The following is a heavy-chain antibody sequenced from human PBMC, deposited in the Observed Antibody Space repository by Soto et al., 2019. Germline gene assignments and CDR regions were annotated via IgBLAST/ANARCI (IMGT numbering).Heavy chain of an antibody. Sequence: GGSLRLSCAASGFTFSSYAMHWVRQAPGKGLEWVAVISYDGSNKYYADSVKGRFTISRDNSKNTLYLQMNSLRAEDTAVYYCAREDMIVVGHFDYWGQGTRGTVSA. CDR2: ISYDGSNK. J-gene: IGHJ4*02. D-gene: IGHD3-22*01. V-gene: IGHV3-30-3*01. CDR3: AREDMIVVGHFDY. CDR1: GFTFSSYA.